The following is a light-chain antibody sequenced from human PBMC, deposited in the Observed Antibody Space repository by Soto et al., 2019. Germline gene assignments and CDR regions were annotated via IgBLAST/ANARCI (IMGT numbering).Light chain of an antibody. V-gene: IGKV3-20*01. CDR3: QQYGSSPRT. CDR2: GAS. J-gene: IGKJ1*01. Sequence: EIVMTQSPATLSVSPGERATISCRASQSVTSSYLAWYQLKPGQAPGLLIYGASSRATGIPDRFSSSGSGTDFTLTISRLDPEDFAVYFCQQYGSSPRTFGQWTKVDIK. CDR1: QSVTSSY.